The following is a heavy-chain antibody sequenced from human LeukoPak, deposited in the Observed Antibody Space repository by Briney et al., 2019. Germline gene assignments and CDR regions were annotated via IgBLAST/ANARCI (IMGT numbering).Heavy chain of an antibody. CDR2: IYWDADK. CDR3: AQYDYSNYGGSSYYYYMDV. D-gene: IGHD4-11*01. Sequence: SGPTLVNPTQTLTLTCTFSGFSLTTTGVGVGWIRQPPGKALEWLTLIYWDADKHYSPSLKSRLTITKGSSKNQVVLTMTNMDPVDTATYYCAQYDYSNYGGSSYYYYMDVWGKGTTVTVSS. V-gene: IGHV2-5*02. CDR1: GFSLTTTGVG. J-gene: IGHJ6*03.